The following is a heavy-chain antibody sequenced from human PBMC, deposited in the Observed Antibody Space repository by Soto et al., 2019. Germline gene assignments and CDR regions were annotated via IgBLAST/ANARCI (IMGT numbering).Heavy chain of an antibody. CDR1: GYTFTSYD. CDR3: ARGTYYDYVWGSYRDTAHNWFDP. V-gene: IGHV1-8*01. J-gene: IGHJ5*02. D-gene: IGHD3-16*02. Sequence: QVQLVQSGAEVKKPGASVKVSCKASGYTFTSYDINWVRQATGQGLEWMGWMNPNSGNTGYAQKYQGRVTRTRNTSISTAYMELSRLRSEDTAVYYGARGTYYDYVWGSYRDTAHNWFDPWGQGTLVTVSS. CDR2: MNPNSGNT.